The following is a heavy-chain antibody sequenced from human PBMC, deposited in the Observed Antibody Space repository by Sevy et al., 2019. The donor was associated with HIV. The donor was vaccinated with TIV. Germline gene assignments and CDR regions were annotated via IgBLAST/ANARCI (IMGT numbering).Heavy chain of an antibody. Sequence: GESLKISCKGSGYSFTSYWIGWVRQMPGKGLEWMGIIYPGDSDTRYSPSFQGQVTISADKSISTAYLQWSSLKASDTAMYYCARGGIVPAARPSYYYYGMDVWGQGTTVTVSS. CDR3: ARGGIVPAARPSYYYYGMDV. J-gene: IGHJ6*02. CDR1: GYSFTSYW. CDR2: IYPGDSDT. V-gene: IGHV5-51*01. D-gene: IGHD2-2*02.